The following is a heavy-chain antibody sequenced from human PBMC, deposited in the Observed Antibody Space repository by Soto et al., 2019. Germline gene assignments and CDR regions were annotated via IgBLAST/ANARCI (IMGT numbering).Heavy chain of an antibody. D-gene: IGHD3-10*01. CDR2: INHSGST. CDR3: ARGMYYYGSGSYLY. V-gene: IGHV4-34*01. J-gene: IGHJ4*02. CDR1: GGSFSGYY. Sequence: PSETLSLTCAVYGGSFSGYYWSWIRQPPGKGLEWIGEINHSGSTNYNPSLKSRVTISVDTSKNQFSLKLSSVTAADTAVYYCARGMYYYGSGSYLYWGQGTPVTVSS.